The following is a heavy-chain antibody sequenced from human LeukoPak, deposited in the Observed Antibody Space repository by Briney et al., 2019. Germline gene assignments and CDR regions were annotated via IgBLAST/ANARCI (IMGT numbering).Heavy chain of an antibody. CDR2: INPNTDGT. CDR1: GYTFTDYY. CDR3: ARSDVPTMVRGVPPFDY. V-gene: IGHV1-2*02. D-gene: IGHD3-10*01. Sequence: ASVKVSCKASGYTFTDYYMHWVRQAPGQGLEWMGWINPNTDGTSYAQKFQGRVTLTRDTSISTAYMELARLRSDDTAVYYCARSDVPTMVRGVPPFDYWGQGTLVTVSS. J-gene: IGHJ4*02.